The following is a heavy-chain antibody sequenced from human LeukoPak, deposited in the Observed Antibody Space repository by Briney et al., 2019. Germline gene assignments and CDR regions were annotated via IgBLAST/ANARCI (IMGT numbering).Heavy chain of an antibody. CDR2: ISAYNGNT. CDR1: GYTFTSYG. Sequence: ASVKVSCKASGYTFTSYGISWVRQAPGQGLEWMGWISAYNGNTNYAQKLQGRVTMTTDTSTSTAYMELRSLRSDDTAVCYCARSLTGTTWDDYWGQGTLVTVSS. J-gene: IGHJ4*02. V-gene: IGHV1-18*01. D-gene: IGHD1-7*01. CDR3: ARSLTGTTWDDY.